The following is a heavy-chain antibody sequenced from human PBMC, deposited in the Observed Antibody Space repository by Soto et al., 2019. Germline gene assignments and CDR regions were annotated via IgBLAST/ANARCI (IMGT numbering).Heavy chain of an antibody. CDR3: ARDRVAYYYGSGSPAPGFDP. CDR2: IIPIFGTA. V-gene: IGHV1-69*13. Sequence: ASVKVSCKASGGTFSSYAISWVRQAPGQGLEWMGGIIPIFGTANYAQKFQGRVTITADESTSTAYMELSSLRSEDTAVYYCARDRVAYYYGSGSPAPGFDPWGQGTLVTVSS. CDR1: GGTFSSYA. D-gene: IGHD3-10*01. J-gene: IGHJ5*02.